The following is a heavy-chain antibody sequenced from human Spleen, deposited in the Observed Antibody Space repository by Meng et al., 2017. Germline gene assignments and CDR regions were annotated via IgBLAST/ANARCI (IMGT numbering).Heavy chain of an antibody. CDR1: GFTLSSYE. D-gene: IGHD3-10*01. Sequence: GESLKISCAVSGFTLSSYEMNWVRQAPGKGLEWVSYISSSGSTTTYYADSVKGRFTISRDNAKNSLYLQMNSLRAEDTAVYYCARDSRGAVVWFGELLGGMDVWGQGTTVTVSS. CDR3: ARDSRGAVVWFGELLGGMDV. J-gene: IGHJ6*02. V-gene: IGHV3-48*03. CDR2: ISSSGSTTT.